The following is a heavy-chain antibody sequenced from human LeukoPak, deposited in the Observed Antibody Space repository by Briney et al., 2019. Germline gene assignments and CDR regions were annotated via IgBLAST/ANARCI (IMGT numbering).Heavy chain of an antibody. CDR1: GGSISTYY. V-gene: IGHV4-59*06. D-gene: IGHD6-19*01. CDR2: IYYSGST. CDR3: ARGSYTSGSIDY. Sequence: SETLSLTCTVSGGSISTYYWSWIRQHPGKGLEWIGYIYYSGSTYYNPSLKSRVTISVDTSKNQFSLKLSSVTAADTAVYYCARGSYTSGSIDYWGQGTLVTVSS. J-gene: IGHJ4*02.